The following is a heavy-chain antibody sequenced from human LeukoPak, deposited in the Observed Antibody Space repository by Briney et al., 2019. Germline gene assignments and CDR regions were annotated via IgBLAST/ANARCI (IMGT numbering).Heavy chain of an antibody. CDR3: ARDFYGDYPTRYFDY. J-gene: IGHJ4*02. CDR1: GFTFSSYS. D-gene: IGHD4-17*01. Sequence: KPVGSLRLSCAASGFTFSSYSMNWVRQAPGKGLEWVSSISRSSSYIYYADSVRGRFTTSRDNAKNSLYLQMNSLRAEDTAVYYCARDFYGDYPTRYFDYWGEGTLVTVSS. CDR2: ISRSSSYI. V-gene: IGHV3-21*01.